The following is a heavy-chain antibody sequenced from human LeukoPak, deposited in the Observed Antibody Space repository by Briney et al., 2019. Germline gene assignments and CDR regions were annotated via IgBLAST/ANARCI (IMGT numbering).Heavy chain of an antibody. V-gene: IGHV1-2*02. D-gene: IGHD6-6*01. CDR2: INPNSGGT. J-gene: IGHJ4*02. CDR3: AREEYSSSGSDFDY. Sequence: ASVKVSCKASGYTFTGYYMHRVRQAPGQGLEWMGWINPNSGGTNYAQKFQGRVTMTRDTSISTAYMELSRLRSDDTAVYYCAREEYSSSGSDFDYWGQGTLVTVSS. CDR1: GYTFTGYY.